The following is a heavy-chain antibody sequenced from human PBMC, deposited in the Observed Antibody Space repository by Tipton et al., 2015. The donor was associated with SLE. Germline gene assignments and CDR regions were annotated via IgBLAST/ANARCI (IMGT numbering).Heavy chain of an antibody. CDR1: GGSMSNDY. D-gene: IGHD6-19*01. CDR3: ARAVADWGWLVVY. V-gene: IGHV4-59*12. J-gene: IGHJ4*02. Sequence: TLSLTCIVSGGSMSNDYWNWIRQSPGKGLEWVGDISNSGSTNYNPSLNSRVTVSVDTSKNQFSLKLSSVTAADTAVYYCARAVADWGWLVVYWGRGTQVTVSS. CDR2: ISNSGST.